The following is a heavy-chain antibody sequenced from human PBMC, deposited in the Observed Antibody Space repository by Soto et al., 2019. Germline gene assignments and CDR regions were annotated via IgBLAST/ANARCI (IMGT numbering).Heavy chain of an antibody. D-gene: IGHD1-26*01. J-gene: IGHJ4*02. CDR1: GVSISSYY. CDR2: IYYSGST. V-gene: IGHV4-59*01. Sequence: SETLSLTCTVSGVSISSYYWSWIRQPPGKGLEWIGYIYYSGSTNYNPSLKSRVTISVDTSKNQFSLKLSSVTAADTAAYYCARGWELRFDYWGQGTLVTVSS. CDR3: ARGWELRFDY.